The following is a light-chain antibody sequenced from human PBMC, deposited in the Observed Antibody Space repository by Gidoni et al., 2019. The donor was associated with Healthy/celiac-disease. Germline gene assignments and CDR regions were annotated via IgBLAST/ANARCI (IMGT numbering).Light chain of an antibody. Sequence: DIQMTQSPSSLSASVGDRVTITCRASQSIRSYLNWYQQKPGKAPKLLIYAASSLQSEVPSRFSGSGSGTDFTLTISSLQPEDFATYYCQQSHSTPRTFGQGTKLEIK. CDR1: QSIRSY. J-gene: IGKJ2*01. CDR3: QQSHSTPRT. V-gene: IGKV1-39*01. CDR2: AAS.